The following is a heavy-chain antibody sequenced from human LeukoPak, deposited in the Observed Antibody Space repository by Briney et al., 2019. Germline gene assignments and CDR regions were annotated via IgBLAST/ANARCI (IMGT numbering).Heavy chain of an antibody. J-gene: IGHJ4*02. Sequence: GRSLRLSCAASGFTFDDYAMHWVRQAPGKGLEWVSGISWNSGSIGYADSVKGRFTISRDNAKNSLYPQMNSLRAEDTALYYCAKDRYSNYDSSGYPDHWGQGTLVTVSS. V-gene: IGHV3-9*01. D-gene: IGHD3-22*01. CDR2: ISWNSGSI. CDR1: GFTFDDYA. CDR3: AKDRYSNYDSSGYPDH.